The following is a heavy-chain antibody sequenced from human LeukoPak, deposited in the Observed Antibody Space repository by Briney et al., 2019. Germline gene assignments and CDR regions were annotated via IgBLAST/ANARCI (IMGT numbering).Heavy chain of an antibody. CDR1: GYTFSNYD. Sequence: ASVKVSCKASGYTFSNYDMNWARQAPGQGLEWMGWINTKTGNPTYDQDFTGRFVFSLDTSVSTTYLQISSLKADDTAVYYCARDQRYCGGDCYDAFDIWGQGTMVTVSS. V-gene: IGHV7-4-1*02. CDR2: INTKTGNP. J-gene: IGHJ3*02. D-gene: IGHD2-21*02. CDR3: ARDQRYCGGDCYDAFDI.